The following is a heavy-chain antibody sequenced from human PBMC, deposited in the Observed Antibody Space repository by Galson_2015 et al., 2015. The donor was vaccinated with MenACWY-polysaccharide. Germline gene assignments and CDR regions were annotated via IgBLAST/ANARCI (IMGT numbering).Heavy chain of an antibody. J-gene: IGHJ4*02. D-gene: IGHD2-21*01. CDR3: ARIIARKYTFADS. Sequence: VKVSCKASGYKFTSYDITWVRQATGQGLEWMGWMYPNSGNTGYAQKFQGRVTMTSNSAMTTAYMELSSLRSEDTAVYYCARIIARKYTFADSWGQGTLVTVSS. V-gene: IGHV1-8*01. CDR2: MYPNSGNT. CDR1: GYKFTSYD.